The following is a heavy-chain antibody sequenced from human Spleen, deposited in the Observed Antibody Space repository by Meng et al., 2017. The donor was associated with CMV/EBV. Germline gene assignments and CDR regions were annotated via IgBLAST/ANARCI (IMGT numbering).Heavy chain of an antibody. J-gene: IGHJ3*02. D-gene: IGHD1-26*01. CDR3: ARMLGYSGSEDAFDI. Sequence: ASVKVSCKASGYTFTDYYMHWVRQAPGQGLEWMGWINPNSGGTNYAQKLQGRVTMTTDTSTSTAYMELRSLRSDDTAVYYCARMLGYSGSEDAFDIWGQGTMVTVSS. CDR2: INPNSGGT. CDR1: GYTFTDYY. V-gene: IGHV1-2*02.